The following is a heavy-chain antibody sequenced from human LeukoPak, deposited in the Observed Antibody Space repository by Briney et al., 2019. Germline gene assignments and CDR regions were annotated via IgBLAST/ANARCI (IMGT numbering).Heavy chain of an antibody. CDR2: IVVGSGNT. Sequence: GASVTVSCKASGFTFTSSAVQWVRQARGQRLEWIGWIVVGSGNTNYAQKFQERVTITRDMSTSTAYMELSSLRSEDTAVYYCAADRRDSSGYYIDCWGQGTLVTVSS. V-gene: IGHV1-58*01. D-gene: IGHD3-22*01. CDR3: AADRRDSSGYYIDC. J-gene: IGHJ4*02. CDR1: GFTFTSSA.